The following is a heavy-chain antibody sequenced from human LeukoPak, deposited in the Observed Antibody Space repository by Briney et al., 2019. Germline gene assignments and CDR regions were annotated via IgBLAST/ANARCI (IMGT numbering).Heavy chain of an antibody. V-gene: IGHV3-15*01. CDR2: IKSKTDGGTT. J-gene: IGHJ4*02. CDR3: TTDDYGDLVFDY. Sequence: PGGSLRLSCAASGFTFSNAWMHWVRQAPGKGLEWVGRIKSKTDGGTTDYAAPVKGRFTISRDDSKNTLYLQMNSLKTEDTAVYYCTTDDYGDLVFDYWGQGTLVTVSS. CDR1: GFTFSNAW. D-gene: IGHD4-17*01.